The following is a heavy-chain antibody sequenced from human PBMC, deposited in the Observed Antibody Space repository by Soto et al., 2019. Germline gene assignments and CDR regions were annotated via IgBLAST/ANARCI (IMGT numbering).Heavy chain of an antibody. CDR1: GGSISSSNYY. CDR3: AREDYYDSSGYGSTRFDP. V-gene: IGHV4-39*07. Sequence: SETLSLTCTVSGGSISSSNYYWGWIRQPPGKGLEWIGSIYYSGSTYYNPSLKSRVTISVDTSKNQFSLKLSSVTAADTAVYYCAREDYYDSSGYGSTRFDPWGQGTLVTVSS. D-gene: IGHD3-22*01. CDR2: IYYSGST. J-gene: IGHJ5*02.